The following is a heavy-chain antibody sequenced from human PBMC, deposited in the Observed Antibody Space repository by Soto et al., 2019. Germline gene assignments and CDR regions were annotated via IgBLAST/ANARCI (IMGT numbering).Heavy chain of an antibody. J-gene: IGHJ4*02. Sequence: QITLKESGPTLVRPTQTLTLTCTFSGFSLSATGAGVAWIRQPPGKALAWLALIYWDDDTFYSQSLKTRLTITKETSKNQVVLTMTNLDPVDTATYYCAHCGPEGSFDSWGQGTLVTVSS. CDR1: GFSLSATGAG. V-gene: IGHV2-5*02. CDR3: AHCGPEGSFDS. CDR2: IYWDDDT.